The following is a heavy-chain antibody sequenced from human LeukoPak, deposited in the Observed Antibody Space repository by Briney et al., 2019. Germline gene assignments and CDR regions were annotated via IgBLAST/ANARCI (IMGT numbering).Heavy chain of an antibody. Sequence: SETLSLSCTVSGGSISSYYWSWIRQPPGKGLEWIGYIYYSGSTNYNPSLKSRVTISVDTSKNQFSLKLSSVTAADTAVYYCARDRGQQLGYMDVWGKGTTVTASS. V-gene: IGHV4-59*01. J-gene: IGHJ6*03. CDR1: GGSISSYY. CDR3: ARDRGQQLGYMDV. D-gene: IGHD6-13*01. CDR2: IYYSGST.